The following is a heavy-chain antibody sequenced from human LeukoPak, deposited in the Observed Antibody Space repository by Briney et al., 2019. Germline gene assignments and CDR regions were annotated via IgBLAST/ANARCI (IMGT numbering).Heavy chain of an antibody. Sequence: SETLSLTCTVSGGSISSYYWSWIRQPPGKGLEWIGYIYYSGSTNYNPSLKSRVTISVDTSKNQFSLKLSSVTAADTAVYYCARTESGDWPYYYYYGMDVWGQGTTVTVSS. V-gene: IGHV4-59*08. CDR1: GGSISSYY. J-gene: IGHJ6*02. D-gene: IGHD2-21*02. CDR2: IYYSGST. CDR3: ARTESGDWPYYYYYGMDV.